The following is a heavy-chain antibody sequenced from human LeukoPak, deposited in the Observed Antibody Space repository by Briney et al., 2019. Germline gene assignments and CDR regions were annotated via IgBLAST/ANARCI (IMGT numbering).Heavy chain of an antibody. CDR1: GYTFTDYY. J-gene: IGHJ4*02. CDR2: VDPEDGET. Sequence: ASVKISCKASGYTFTDYYMHWVQQAPGKGLEWMGRVDPEDGETIYAEKFQGRVTITADTSTDTAYMELSSLRSEDTAVYYCARGYSSSWSKLLGDWGQGTLVTVSS. D-gene: IGHD6-13*01. V-gene: IGHV1-69-2*01. CDR3: ARGYSSSWSKLLGD.